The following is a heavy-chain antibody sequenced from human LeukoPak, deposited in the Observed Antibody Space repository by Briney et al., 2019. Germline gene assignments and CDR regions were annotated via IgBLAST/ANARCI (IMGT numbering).Heavy chain of an antibody. D-gene: IGHD1-1*01. CDR1: GGSISSYY. Sequence: SETLSLTCTVSGGSISSYYWGWIRQPPGMGLEWIGYIYYSGSTNYNPSLKSRVTISVDTSKNQFSLKLSSVTAADTAVYYCARSNWNAFSTNECYFDYWGQGTLVTVSS. CDR2: IYYSGST. J-gene: IGHJ4*02. CDR3: ARSNWNAFSTNECYFDY. V-gene: IGHV4-59*08.